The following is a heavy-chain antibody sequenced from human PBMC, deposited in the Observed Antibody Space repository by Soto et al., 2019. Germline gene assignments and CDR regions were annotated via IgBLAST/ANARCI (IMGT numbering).Heavy chain of an antibody. J-gene: IGHJ3*02. D-gene: IGHD3-10*01. Sequence: QVQLQESGPGLVKPSQTLSLTCTVSGGSISSGDYYWSWIRQPPGKGLEWIGYIYYSGSTYYTPSLQSRVTISVDTSTIHFSLNRTSVTAADTAVYYCARDLWGPGGCAFDIWGQGTMVTVSS. CDR2: IYYSGST. CDR3: ARDLWGPGGCAFDI. V-gene: IGHV4-30-4*01. CDR1: GGSISSGDYY.